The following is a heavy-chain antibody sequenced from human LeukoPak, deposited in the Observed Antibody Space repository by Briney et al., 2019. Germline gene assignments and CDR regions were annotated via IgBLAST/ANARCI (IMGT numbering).Heavy chain of an antibody. D-gene: IGHD2-2*02. CDR3: ARYCSSTSCYTDFDY. CDR1: GYTFTSYG. J-gene: IGHJ4*02. Sequence: ASVKVSCKASGYTFTSYGISWVRQAPGQGLEWMGWISAYNGNTNYAQKLQGRVTMTTDTSTSTAFMELRSLRSDDTAVYYCARYCSSTSCYTDFDYWGQGTLVTVSS. CDR2: ISAYNGNT. V-gene: IGHV1-18*01.